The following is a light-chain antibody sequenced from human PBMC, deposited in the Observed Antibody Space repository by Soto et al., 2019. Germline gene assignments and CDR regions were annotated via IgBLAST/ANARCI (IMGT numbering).Light chain of an antibody. V-gene: IGLV1-44*01. J-gene: IGLJ2*01. Sequence: QSVLAQPPSATGTPGQRVTISCSGSSSNIGSNTVNWSQHLPGTAPKILINSNNQRPSGVPDRFSGSKSGTSASLAISGLQSEDEADYYCAAWDDSLNGVVFGGGTKVTVL. CDR2: SNN. CDR3: AAWDDSLNGVV. CDR1: SSNIGSNT.